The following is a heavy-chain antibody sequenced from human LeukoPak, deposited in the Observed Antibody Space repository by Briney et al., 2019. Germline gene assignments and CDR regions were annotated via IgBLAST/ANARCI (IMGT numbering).Heavy chain of an antibody. V-gene: IGHV4-39*01. J-gene: IGHJ3*02. CDR3: ARQKTSSYFDVLTGYYNKGDAFDI. D-gene: IGHD3-9*01. CDR2: IYYSGST. CDR1: GGSISSSGYY. Sequence: SETLSLTCTVSGGSISSSGYYWGWVRQPPGKGLECIGTIYYSGSTHYNPSLKSRVTISVDTSKNQFSLKLNSVTAADTAVYYCARQKTSSYFDVLTGYYNKGDAFDIWGQGTMVTVSS.